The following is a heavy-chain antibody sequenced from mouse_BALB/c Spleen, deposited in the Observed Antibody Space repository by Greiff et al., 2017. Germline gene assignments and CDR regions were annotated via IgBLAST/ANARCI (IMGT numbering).Heavy chain of an antibody. CDR3: ARCRYDGDWYFDV. CDR2: IYCDDDK. Sequence: QVTLKESGPGILQPSQTLSLTCSFSGFSLSTSGMGVGWLRQPSGKGLEWLAHIYCDDDKRYNPSLKSRLTISKDTSSTQVFLTITSVDTADTATYYCARCRYDGDWYFDVWGAGTTVTVSS. J-gene: IGHJ1*01. CDR1: GFSLSTSGMG. V-gene: IGHV8-12*01. D-gene: IGHD2-14*01.